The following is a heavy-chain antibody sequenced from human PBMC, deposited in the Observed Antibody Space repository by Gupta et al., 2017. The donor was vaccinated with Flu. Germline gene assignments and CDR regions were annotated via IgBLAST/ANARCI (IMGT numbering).Heavy chain of an antibody. CDR1: GFTFAAYT. Sequence: VQLVESGGGLVQPGGSLRLSCTTSGFTFAAYTMHWVRQSPGKGLEWVSDVSWDSDTTDYADSVRGRFTISRDNGQNSLYLQMTGLRTEDTALYYCAASCSSTRCFVSRYNYAMDLWGQGTTVIVSS. CDR3: AASCSSTRCFVSRYNYAMDL. V-gene: IGHV3-9*01. CDR2: VSWDSDTT. J-gene: IGHJ6*02. D-gene: IGHD2-2*01.